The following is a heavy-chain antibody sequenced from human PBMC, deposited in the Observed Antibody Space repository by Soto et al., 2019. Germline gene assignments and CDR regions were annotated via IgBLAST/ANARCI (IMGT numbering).Heavy chain of an antibody. CDR3: ARRGSSSWYGY. CDR2: IYYSGST. J-gene: IGHJ4*02. V-gene: IGHV4-39*01. D-gene: IGHD6-13*01. CDR1: GGSISSSSYY. Sequence: QLQLQESGPGLVKPSETLSLTCTVSGGSISSSSYYWGWIRQPPGKGLEWIGSIYYSGSTYYNPSLKTRXTXSXHTSKNQFPLKLSSVTAADTAVYYCARRGSSSWYGYWGQGTLVTVSS.